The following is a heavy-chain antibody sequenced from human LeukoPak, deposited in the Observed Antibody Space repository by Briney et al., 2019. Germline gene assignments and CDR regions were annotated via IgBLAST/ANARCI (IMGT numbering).Heavy chain of an antibody. CDR3: ARREYYCDSSGYPMPRFGAFDI. J-gene: IGHJ3*02. D-gene: IGHD3-22*01. CDR1: GYTFTSYY. V-gene: IGHV1-46*01. CDR2: INPSGGST. Sequence: ASVKVSCKASGYTFTSYYMHWVRQAPGQGLEWMGIINPSGGSTSYAQKFQGRVTITADESTSTAYMELSSLRSEDTAVYYCARREYYCDSSGYPMPRFGAFDIWGQGTMVTVSS.